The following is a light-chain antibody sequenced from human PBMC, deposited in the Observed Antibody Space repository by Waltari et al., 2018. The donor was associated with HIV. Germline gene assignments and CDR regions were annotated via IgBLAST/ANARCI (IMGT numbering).Light chain of an antibody. CDR3: VAWDDTLSGPV. J-gene: IGLJ2*01. CDR1: SSNIGTNY. CDR2: RDD. Sequence: QSLLTQPPSASGTPGQRVTIPCSGSSSNIGTNYVYWSQQLTGTAPKLLIDRDDQRPSGVPDRFSASKSGTSASLDISGLRSEDETDYYCVAWDDTLSGPVFGGGTKLTVL. V-gene: IGLV1-47*01.